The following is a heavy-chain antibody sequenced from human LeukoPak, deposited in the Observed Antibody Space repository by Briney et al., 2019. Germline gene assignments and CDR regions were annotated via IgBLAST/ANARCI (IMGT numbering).Heavy chain of an antibody. CDR3: ARWEGLYYYDSSGYY. CDR2: ISSSGSTI. D-gene: IGHD3-22*01. Sequence: GGSLRLSCAASGFTFSDYYMSWIRQAPGRGLEWVSYISSSGSTIYYADSVKGRFTISRDNAKNSLYLQMNSLRAEDTAVYYCARWEGLYYYDSSGYYWGQGTLVTVSS. CDR1: GFTFSDYY. J-gene: IGHJ4*02. V-gene: IGHV3-11*01.